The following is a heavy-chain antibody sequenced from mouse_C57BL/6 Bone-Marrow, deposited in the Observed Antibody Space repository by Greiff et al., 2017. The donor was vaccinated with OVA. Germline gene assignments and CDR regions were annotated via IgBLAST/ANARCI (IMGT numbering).Heavy chain of an antibody. D-gene: IGHD1-1*02. Sequence: EVKLQESGPGLVKPSQSLSLTCSVTGYSITSGYYWNWIRQFPGNKLEWMGYISYDGSNNYNPSPKNRISITRDTSKNQFFLKLNSVTTEDTATYYCAREGGHYSWFAYWGQGTLVTVSA. CDR3: AREGGHYSWFAY. J-gene: IGHJ3*01. CDR1: GYSITSGYY. CDR2: ISYDGSN. V-gene: IGHV3-6*01.